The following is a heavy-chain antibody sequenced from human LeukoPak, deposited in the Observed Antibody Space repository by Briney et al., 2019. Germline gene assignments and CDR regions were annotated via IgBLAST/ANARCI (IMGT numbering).Heavy chain of an antibody. D-gene: IGHD5-12*01. CDR1: GFTFSNYG. CDR2: IRYDGSNK. Sequence: GGSLRLSCAASGFTFSNYGIHWARQAPGKGLEWVAFIRYDGSNKYYADSVKGRFTISRDNSKNTLYPQMDSLRAEDTAVYYCSKDGRGYSGYDLYYLDHWGQGTLVTVSS. CDR3: SKDGRGYSGYDLYYLDH. J-gene: IGHJ4*02. V-gene: IGHV3-30*02.